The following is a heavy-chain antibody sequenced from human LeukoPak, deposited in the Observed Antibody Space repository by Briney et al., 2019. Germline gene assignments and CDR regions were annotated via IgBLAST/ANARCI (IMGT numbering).Heavy chain of an antibody. J-gene: IGHJ4*02. CDR2: FDPEDGET. CDR3: ATYRVNGGYDEVYYFDY. CDR1: GYTLTELS. V-gene: IGHV1-24*01. Sequence: GASVKVSCKVSGYTLTELSMHWVRQAPGKGLEWMGGFDPEDGETIYAQKFQGRVTMTRDTSTSTVYMELSSLRSEDTAVYYCATYRVNGGYDEVYYFDYWGQGTLVTVSS. D-gene: IGHD5-12*01.